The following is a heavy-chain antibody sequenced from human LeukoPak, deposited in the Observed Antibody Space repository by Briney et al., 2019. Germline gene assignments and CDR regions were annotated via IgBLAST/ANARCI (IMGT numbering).Heavy chain of an antibody. J-gene: IGHJ5*02. CDR2: INSDGSRT. V-gene: IGHV3-74*01. Sequence: GGSLRLSCAASKLSFSAYWMHWVRHAPGKGLVWVSRINSDGSRTNYADSVKGRFTISRDNAKNTLYLQMNSLRAEDTAVYYCARVLTGSWDWFDPWGQGTLVTVSS. CDR1: KLSFSAYW. D-gene: IGHD2-8*02. CDR3: ARVLTGSWDWFDP.